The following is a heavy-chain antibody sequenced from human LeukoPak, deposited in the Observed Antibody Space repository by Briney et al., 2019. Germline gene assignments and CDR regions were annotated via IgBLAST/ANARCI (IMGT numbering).Heavy chain of an antibody. CDR1: GYTFTSYD. Sequence: APVKVSCKASGYTFTSYDINWVRQATGQGLEWMGWMNPNSGNTGYAQKFQGRVTMTRNTSISTAYMELSSLRSEDTAVYYCARKGYIAAAGTPYYYYYGMDVWGQGTTVTVSS. D-gene: IGHD6-13*01. CDR3: ARKGYIAAAGTPYYYYYGMDV. CDR2: MNPNSGNT. V-gene: IGHV1-8*01. J-gene: IGHJ6*02.